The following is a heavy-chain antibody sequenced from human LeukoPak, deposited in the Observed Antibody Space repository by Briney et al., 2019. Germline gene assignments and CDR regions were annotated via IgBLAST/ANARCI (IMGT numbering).Heavy chain of an antibody. V-gene: IGHV4-39*07. CDR1: GGSISSSRYY. Sequence: SETLSLTCTVSGGSISSSRYYWAWIRQSPGKGLEWIGSLYYSGSAYYNPSLKSRVTISVDTSKNQFSLKLSSVTAADTAVYYCARVPRSYYYYYYMDVWGKGTTVTVSS. J-gene: IGHJ6*03. CDR2: LYYSGSA. CDR3: ARVPRSYYYYYYMDV.